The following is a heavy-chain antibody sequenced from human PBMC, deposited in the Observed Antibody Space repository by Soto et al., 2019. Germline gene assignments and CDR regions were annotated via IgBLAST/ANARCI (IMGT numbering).Heavy chain of an antibody. D-gene: IGHD3-22*01. CDR1: GGSISSGSYY. CDR2: IYYSGST. Sequence: SETLSLTCTVPGGSISSGSYYCGWIRQPPGKGLEWIGSIYYSGSTYYNPSLKSRVTISVDTSKNQFSLKLSSVTAADTAVYYCASLQLSTMIVVVITTPSLFFEYWGQGTLVTVSS. J-gene: IGHJ4*02. V-gene: IGHV4-39*01. CDR3: ASLQLSTMIVVVITTPSLFFEY.